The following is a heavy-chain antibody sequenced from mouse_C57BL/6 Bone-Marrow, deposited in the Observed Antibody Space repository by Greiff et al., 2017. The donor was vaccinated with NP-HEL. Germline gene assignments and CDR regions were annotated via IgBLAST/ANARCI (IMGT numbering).Heavy chain of an antibody. J-gene: IGHJ2*01. CDR3: ARWLQGFDY. Sequence: VKLVESGPGLVAPSQSLSISCTVSGFSLTSYAISWVRQPPGKGLEWLGVIWTGGGSNYNSALKSGLSISKDNSKSQVFLKMNSLQTDDTARYYCARWLQGFDYWGQGTTLTVSS. D-gene: IGHD2-2*01. CDR1: GFSLTSYA. V-gene: IGHV2-9-1*01. CDR2: IWTGGGS.